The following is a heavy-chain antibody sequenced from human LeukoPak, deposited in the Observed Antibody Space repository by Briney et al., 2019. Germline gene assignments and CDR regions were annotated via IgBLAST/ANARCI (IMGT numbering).Heavy chain of an antibody. CDR3: AKERAVAGTRYFDY. V-gene: IGHV3-30*04. J-gene: IGHJ4*02. Sequence: GGSLRLSCVGSGFDFSSYTMNWVRQAPGKGLEWLTFILYNERNEFYADSVKGRFTISRDNSKNTLYLQMNSLRAEDTAVYYCAKERAVAGTRYFDYWGQGTLVTVSS. CDR1: GFDFSSYT. CDR2: ILYNERNE. D-gene: IGHD6-19*01.